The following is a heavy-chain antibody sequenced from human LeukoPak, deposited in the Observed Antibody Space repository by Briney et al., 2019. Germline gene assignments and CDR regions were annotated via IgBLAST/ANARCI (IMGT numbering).Heavy chain of an antibody. Sequence: KTSETLSLTCTVSGGSISSYYWSWIRQPPGKGLEWIGYNYYSGSTNYNPSLKSRVTISVDTSKNQFSLKLSSVTAADTAVYYCARQGRGYYYGSGSYYDYWGQGTLVTVSS. D-gene: IGHD3-10*01. V-gene: IGHV4-59*08. CDR1: GGSISSYY. CDR2: NYYSGST. CDR3: ARQGRGYYYGSGSYYDY. J-gene: IGHJ4*02.